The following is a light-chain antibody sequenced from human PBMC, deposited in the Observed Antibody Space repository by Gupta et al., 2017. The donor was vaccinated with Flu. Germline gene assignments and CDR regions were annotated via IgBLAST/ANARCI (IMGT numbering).Light chain of an antibody. J-gene: IGLJ3*02. CDR2: AVP. CDR1: SSDVGGYKY. V-gene: IGLV2-14*01. Sequence: SPLTPPALVPGPRGQATTLSCTGTSSDVGGYKYVSWYQQHPGKAPKLMIYAVPNRPSGISHRFSGSKSGNTASLTISGLQAEDEADYYCSSYTNINTWVFGGGTKLTVL. CDR3: SSYTNINTWV.